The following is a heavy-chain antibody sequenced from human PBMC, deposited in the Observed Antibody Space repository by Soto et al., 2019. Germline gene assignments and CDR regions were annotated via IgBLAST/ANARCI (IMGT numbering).Heavy chain of an antibody. V-gene: IGHV4-39*01. Sequence: QLQLQESGPGLVKPSETLSLTCTVSGGSISSSSYYWGWIRQPPGKGLEWIGSIYYNGSTYYNPSLKSRVPLSVDTSTNQFSPNLSSLTAADTAVYYCARHYDILTGYYWAWFDPWGQGTLVTVSS. D-gene: IGHD3-9*01. CDR1: GGSISSSSYY. CDR3: ARHYDILTGYYWAWFDP. CDR2: IYYNGST. J-gene: IGHJ5*02.